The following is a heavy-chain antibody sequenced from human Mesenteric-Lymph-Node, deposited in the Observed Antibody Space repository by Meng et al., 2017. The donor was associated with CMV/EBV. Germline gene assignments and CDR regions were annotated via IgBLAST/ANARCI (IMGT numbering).Heavy chain of an antibody. Sequence: GSLRLSCTVSGGSISSSSYYWGWIRQPPGKGLEWIGYIYYSGSTNYNPSLKSRVTISVDTSKNQFSLKLSSVTAADTAVYYCASTYYDSSGYTGLTFDYWGQGTLVTVSS. CDR1: GGSISSSSYY. D-gene: IGHD3-22*01. CDR2: IYYSGST. CDR3: ASTYYDSSGYTGLTFDY. V-gene: IGHV4-61*05. J-gene: IGHJ4*02.